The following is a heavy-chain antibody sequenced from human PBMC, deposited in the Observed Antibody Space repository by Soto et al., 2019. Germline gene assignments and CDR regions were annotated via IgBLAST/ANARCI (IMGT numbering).Heavy chain of an antibody. D-gene: IGHD3-9*01. CDR3: AREPVLRYFDWQGDYYGMDV. CDR2: ISAYNGNT. CDR1: GYTFTSYG. J-gene: IGHJ6*02. V-gene: IGHV1-18*01. Sequence: QVQLVQSGAEVKKPGASVKVSCKASGYTFTSYGTSWVRQAPGQGLEWMGWISAYNGNTNYAQKLQGRVTMTTDTSTSTAYMELRSLRSDDTAVYYCAREPVLRYFDWQGDYYGMDVWGQGTTVTVSS.